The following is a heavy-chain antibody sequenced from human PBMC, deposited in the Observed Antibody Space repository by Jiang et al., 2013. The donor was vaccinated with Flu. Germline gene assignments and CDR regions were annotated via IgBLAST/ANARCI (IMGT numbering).Heavy chain of an antibody. CDR1: GDSISSGNYY. CDR2: IFHRGST. V-gene: IGHV4-31*01. Sequence: SGPGLVKPSQTLSLTCTVSGDSISSGNYYWSWIRQHPGKGLEWIGYIFHRGSTYYNPSLKSLFSISVDMSKNQFSLKLSSVTAADTAVYYCARVNFYNYGMDVWGKGTTVTVSS. J-gene: IGHJ6*04. CDR3: ARVNFYNYGMDV.